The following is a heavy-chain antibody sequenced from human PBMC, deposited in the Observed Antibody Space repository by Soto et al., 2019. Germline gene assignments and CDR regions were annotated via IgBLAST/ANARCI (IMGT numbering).Heavy chain of an antibody. Sequence: PGGSLRLSCAASGFTVSSNHMSWVRQAPGKGLEWVSVIYSSGNTYYADSVKGRFTISRDNSKNTLYLQMNSLRAEDTAVYYCAREKVVAGFYYYYGMDVWGQGTTVTVSS. CDR2: IYSSGNT. CDR3: AREKVVAGFYYYYGMDV. J-gene: IGHJ6*02. D-gene: IGHD6-19*01. CDR1: GFTVSSNH. V-gene: IGHV3-53*01.